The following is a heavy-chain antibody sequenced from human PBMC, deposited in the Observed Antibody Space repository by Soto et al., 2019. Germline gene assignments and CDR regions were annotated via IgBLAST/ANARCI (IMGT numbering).Heavy chain of an antibody. V-gene: IGHV3-48*02. D-gene: IGHD6-6*01. J-gene: IGHJ5*02. CDR2: ISSSSSTI. CDR1: GFTFSSYS. CDR3: ARDPFPRIAARPRWFDP. Sequence: GGSLRLSCAASGFTFSSYSMNWVRQAPGKGLEWVSYISSSSSTIYYADSVKGRFTISRDNAKNSLYLQMNSLRDEDTAVYYCARDPFPRIAARPRWFDPWGQGTLVTVSS.